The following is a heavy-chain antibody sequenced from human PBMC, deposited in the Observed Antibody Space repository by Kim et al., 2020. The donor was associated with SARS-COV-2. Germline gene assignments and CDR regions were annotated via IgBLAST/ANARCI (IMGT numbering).Heavy chain of an antibody. CDR2: FDPEDGET. J-gene: IGHJ6*02. CDR1: GYTLTELS. Sequence: ASVKVSCKVSGYTLTELSMHWVRQAPGKGLEWMGGFDPEDGETIYAQKFQGIVTMTEDTSTDTAYMELSSLRSEDTAVYYCATAIAVAGTTIYYYYGMDVWGQGTTVTVSS. D-gene: IGHD6-19*01. CDR3: ATAIAVAGTTIYYYYGMDV. V-gene: IGHV1-24*01.